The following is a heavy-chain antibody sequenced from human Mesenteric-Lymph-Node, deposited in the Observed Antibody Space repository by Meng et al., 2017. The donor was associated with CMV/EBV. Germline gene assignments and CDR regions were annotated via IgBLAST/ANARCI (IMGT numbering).Heavy chain of an antibody. D-gene: IGHD3-9*01. Sequence: SSYYWGWIRQPPGKGLEWIGSIYYSGSTYYNPSLKSRVTISVDTSKNQFSLKLSSVTAADTAVYYCARELQYYDILTGYYDRRYFDLWGRGTLVTVSS. CDR2: IYYSGST. J-gene: IGHJ2*01. CDR1: SSYY. V-gene: IGHV4-39*07. CDR3: ARELQYYDILTGYYDRRYFDL.